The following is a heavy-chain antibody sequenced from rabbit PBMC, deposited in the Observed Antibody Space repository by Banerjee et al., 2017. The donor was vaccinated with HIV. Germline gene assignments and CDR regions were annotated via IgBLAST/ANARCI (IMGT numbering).Heavy chain of an antibody. Sequence: QEQLVESGGGLVTLGGSLKLSCKASGIDFSSYGISWVRQAPGKGLEWIAYIYPDYGSTDYASWVNGRFTISLDNAQNTVFLQMTSLTAADTATYFCAREGYTYGYAGYAYASYFNLWGQGTLVTVS. D-gene: IGHD6-1*01. V-gene: IGHV1S47*01. CDR2: IYPDYGST. J-gene: IGHJ4*01. CDR3: AREGYTYGYAGYAYASYFNL. CDR1: GIDFSSYG.